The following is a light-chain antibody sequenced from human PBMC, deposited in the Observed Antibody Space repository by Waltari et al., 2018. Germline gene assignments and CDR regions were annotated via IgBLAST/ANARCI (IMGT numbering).Light chain of an antibody. J-gene: IGKJ1*01. Sequence: EVVLTQSPGTLYLSPGERATLSCRASQSVASNYLAWYKHKPGQAPRLLIYDASTRATGIPERVSGSGSGTDFTLTISRLEPEDFAVYACQQYGNSPATFGQGTKVEMK. CDR3: QQYGNSPAT. V-gene: IGKV3-20*01. CDR2: DAS. CDR1: QSVASNY.